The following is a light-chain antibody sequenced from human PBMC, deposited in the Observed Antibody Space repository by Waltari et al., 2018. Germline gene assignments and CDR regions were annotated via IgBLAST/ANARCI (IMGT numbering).Light chain of an antibody. J-gene: IGLJ1*01. V-gene: IGLV2-11*01. Sequence: QSALTQPPSVSGSPGPSVPLSCTGTSSDVGSHNFSSWYQQHPDKAPKLLISDVNKRPSGVPDRFSGSKSGNTASLTISGLQGEDEADYYCCSYAGSYTYVFGTGTKVTAL. CDR2: DVN. CDR1: SSDVGSHNF. CDR3: CSYAGSYTYV.